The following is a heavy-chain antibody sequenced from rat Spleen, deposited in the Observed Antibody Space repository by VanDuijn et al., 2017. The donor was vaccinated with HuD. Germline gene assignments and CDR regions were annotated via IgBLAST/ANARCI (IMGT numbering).Heavy chain of an antibody. V-gene: IGHV5-29*01. Sequence: EVQLVESDGGLVQPGRSLKLSCAASGFTFSDYYMAWVRQAPAKGLEWVATISSDGRRNYYRDTVKGRFTISRDDAKITLYLQLNSPRTEYTATYYCARVLTMWHYGDCSGQGVTVTVSS. CDR2: ISSDGRRN. CDR1: GFTFSDYY. D-gene: IGHD1-12*01. J-gene: IGHJ2*01. CDR3: ARVLTMWHYGDC.